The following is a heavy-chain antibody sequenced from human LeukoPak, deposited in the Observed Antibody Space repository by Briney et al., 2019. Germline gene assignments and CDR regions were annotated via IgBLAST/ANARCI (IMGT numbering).Heavy chain of an antibody. D-gene: IGHD5-24*01. CDR3: TRDRRDGYTYYFDY. CDR1: GFTFSSYA. J-gene: IGHJ4*02. CDR2: ISGSGGSA. Sequence: GGSLRLSCAASGFTFSSYAMSWVRQAPGKGLEWVSAISGSGGSAYYADSVKGRFTISRDNSKNTLYLQMNSLRAEDTAVYYCTRDRRDGYTYYFDYWGQGTLVTVSS. V-gene: IGHV3-23*01.